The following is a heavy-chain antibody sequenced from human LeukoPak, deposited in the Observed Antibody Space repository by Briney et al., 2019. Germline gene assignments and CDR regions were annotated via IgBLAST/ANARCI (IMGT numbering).Heavy chain of an antibody. D-gene: IGHD2-2*02. CDR1: GGSISNYY. Sequence: SETLSLTCTVSGGSISNYYWSWIRQPPGKGLEWIGHIYSTGSTTYSPSLKSRVIMSADTSKNQFSLKVTSVTAADTAVYYCARHRSEGPYRLDSWGQGALVTVSP. J-gene: IGHJ4*02. CDR2: IYSTGST. CDR3: ARHRSEGPYRLDS. V-gene: IGHV4-59*08.